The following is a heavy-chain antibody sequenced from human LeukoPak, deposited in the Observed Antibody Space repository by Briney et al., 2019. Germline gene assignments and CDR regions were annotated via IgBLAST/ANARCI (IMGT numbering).Heavy chain of an antibody. CDR2: INPNSVGT. Sequence: ASVKLSCKASGYTFTGCYMHGERHAPGQGIGWMGWINPNSVGTNYAQKFQGRVTMTRDTPISTAYMELSRLRSDDTAVYYCARSGSGRSGYYYYYYMDVWGKGTTVTISS. V-gene: IGHV1-2*02. CDR3: ARSGSGRSGYYYYYYMDV. CDR1: GYTFTGCY. D-gene: IGHD3-10*01. J-gene: IGHJ6*03.